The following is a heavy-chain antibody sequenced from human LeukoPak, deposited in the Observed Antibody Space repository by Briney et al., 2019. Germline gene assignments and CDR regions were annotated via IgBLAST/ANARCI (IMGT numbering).Heavy chain of an antibody. D-gene: IGHD2-21*01. CDR3: ASPINSRGYYYGMGV. CDR2: INPNSGGT. Sequence: GASVKVSCKASGYTFTGYYMHWVRQAPGQGLEWMGWINPNSGGTNFAQKFQGRVTMTRDTSISTAYMELSRLRSDDTAVYYCASPINSRGYYYGMGVWGQGTTVAVSS. J-gene: IGHJ6*02. V-gene: IGHV1-2*02. CDR1: GYTFTGYY.